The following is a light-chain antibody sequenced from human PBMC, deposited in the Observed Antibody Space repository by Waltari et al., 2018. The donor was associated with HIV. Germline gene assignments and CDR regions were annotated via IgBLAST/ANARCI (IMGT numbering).Light chain of an antibody. J-gene: IGKJ1*01. Sequence: IQMTQSPSSLSSYVGHTFTITCQASHDIKKHLNWYQQKPGEDPKILISEASNLEIGVPSRFSGTGSGRDFSLTISSLQPEDVATYYCQQSDTLWTFGQGTKVE. V-gene: IGKV1-33*01. CDR3: QQSDTLWT. CDR1: HDIKKH. CDR2: EAS.